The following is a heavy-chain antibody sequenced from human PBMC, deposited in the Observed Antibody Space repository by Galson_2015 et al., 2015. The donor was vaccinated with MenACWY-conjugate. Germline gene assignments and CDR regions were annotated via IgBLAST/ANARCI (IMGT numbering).Heavy chain of an antibody. CDR3: VKDRGVIVVAGYFDS. J-gene: IGHJ4*02. CDR1: GFTFSNFA. CDR2: ISYNGAYT. D-gene: IGHD2-15*01. Sequence: SLRLSCAASGFTFSNFAMHWVRQAPGKGLEYLSVISYNGAYTYYADSVKGRFTFSRDNSKNTLYLQMSSLRDEDTAVYYCVKDRGVIVVAGYFDSWGQGTLVTVSS. V-gene: IGHV3-64D*06.